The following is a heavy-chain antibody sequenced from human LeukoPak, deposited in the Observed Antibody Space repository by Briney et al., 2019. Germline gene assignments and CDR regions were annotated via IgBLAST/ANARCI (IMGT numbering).Heavy chain of an antibody. D-gene: IGHD2-15*01. CDR3: ARRRCSGGSCYVEWDAFDI. V-gene: IGHV5-51*01. CDR2: IYPGDSDT. CDR1: GYSFTNYW. J-gene: IGHJ3*02. Sequence: GEPLKISCKGSGYSFTNYWIGWVRQMPGKGLEWMGIIYPGDSDTRYSPSFQGHVTISADRSISSAYLQWSSLKAPDTAMYYCARRRCSGGSCYVEWDAFDIWGQGTMVTVSS.